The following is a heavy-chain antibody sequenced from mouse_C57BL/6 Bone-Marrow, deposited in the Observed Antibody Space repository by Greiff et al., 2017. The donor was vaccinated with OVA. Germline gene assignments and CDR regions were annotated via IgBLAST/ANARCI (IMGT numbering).Heavy chain of an antibody. CDR2: IHPKSGST. CDR3: ARDLLRPLFYYAMND. CDR1: GYTFPSYW. D-gene: IGHD1-2*01. J-gene: IGHJ4*01. Sequence: QVQLQQPGAELVKPGASVTLSCKASGYTFPSYWMHWVKQRPGPGLEWIGMIHPKSGSTTYNEKFTSKATMTVDNSSSTAYMQLSSLSSEYSTVYYCARDLLRPLFYYAMNDWGRGTSVTVSS. V-gene: IGHV1-64*01.